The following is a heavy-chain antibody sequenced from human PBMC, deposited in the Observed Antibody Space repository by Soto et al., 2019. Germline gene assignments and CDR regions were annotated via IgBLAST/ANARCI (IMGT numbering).Heavy chain of an antibody. CDR3: AKAGGFIDPFDY. CDR2: ISGSTRGT. D-gene: IGHD3-16*02. CDR1: GFAFSSYA. V-gene: IGHV3-23*01. Sequence: EVQLLESGGGLVQPGGSLRLSCAASGFAFSSYAMSWVRQAPGKGLEGVSSISGSTRGTYYADAVKGRFTISRDNSNNTLYLQMNSLRAEDTAVYYCAKAGGFIDPFDYWGQGALVTVSS. J-gene: IGHJ4*02.